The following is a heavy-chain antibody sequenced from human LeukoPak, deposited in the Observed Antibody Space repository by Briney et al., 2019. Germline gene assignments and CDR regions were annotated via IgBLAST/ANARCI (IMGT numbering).Heavy chain of an antibody. CDR1: GFIFSDYG. CDR3: AKRNWQNNHVLSGSLYLDF. Sequence: TGGSLILSCATSGFIFSDYGLHWVRQAPGKGMEWVAFVQRDGINTYYADSVKGRFIISRDDSKNIVYLQMITLKTEDTAVYYCAKRNWQNNHVLSGSLYLDFWGPGTLVIVSS. J-gene: IGHJ4*02. CDR2: VQRDGINT. D-gene: IGHD1-1*01. V-gene: IGHV3-30*02.